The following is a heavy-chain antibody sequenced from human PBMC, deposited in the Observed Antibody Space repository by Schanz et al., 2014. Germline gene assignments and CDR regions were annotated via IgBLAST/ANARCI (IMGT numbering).Heavy chain of an antibody. V-gene: IGHV1-3*04. J-gene: IGHJ6*03. Sequence: QVQLVQSGAEVKKPGASVKVSCQASGYTFAGHAVHWVRQAPGQGPEWVGWIHTGSGNTKYSQKFEDRVTITRDTSASIVYMELSSLRSEDTAVFFCASGEARVTSPGVVIVPMNVWGKGTTVIVSS. CDR1: GYTFAGHA. CDR2: IHTGSGNT. CDR3: ASGEARVTSPGVVIVPMNV. D-gene: IGHD3-3*01.